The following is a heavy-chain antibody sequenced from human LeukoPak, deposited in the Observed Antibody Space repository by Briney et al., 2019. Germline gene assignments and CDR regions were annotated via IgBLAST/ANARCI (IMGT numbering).Heavy chain of an antibody. CDR2: INWNGGST. V-gene: IGHV3-20*04. CDR3: ARDTETHVVVAATVPGDY. J-gene: IGHJ4*02. D-gene: IGHD2-15*01. CDR1: GFTFDDYG. Sequence: GGSLRLSCAASGFTFDDYGMSWVRQAPGKGLEWVSGINWNGGSTGYADSVKGRFTISRDNAKNSLYLQMNSLRAEDTALYYCARDTETHVVVAATVPGDYWGQGTLVTVSS.